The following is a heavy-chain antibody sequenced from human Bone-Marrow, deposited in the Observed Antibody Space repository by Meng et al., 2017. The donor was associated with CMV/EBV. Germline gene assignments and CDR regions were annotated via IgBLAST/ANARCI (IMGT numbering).Heavy chain of an antibody. V-gene: IGHV3-73*01. D-gene: IGHD3-10*01. Sequence: AAPASPFRAPARSWVRQTSGKGLEWVGRIRSTAATYATAYAASLRGRFTISRDDSLNTAYLQMSSLKTEDTAVYYCVRDYYGMDYWGQGTLVTVSS. CDR1: ASPFRAPA. CDR3: VRDYYGMDY. J-gene: IGHJ4*02. CDR2: IRSTAATYAT.